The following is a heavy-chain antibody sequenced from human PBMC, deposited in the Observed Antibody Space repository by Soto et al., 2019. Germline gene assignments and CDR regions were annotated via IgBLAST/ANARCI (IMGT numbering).Heavy chain of an antibody. CDR1: GYTFTGYY. J-gene: IGHJ5*02. Sequence: GASVEVCCKASGYTFTGYYLHWVRQAPGQGLEWMGWVNPISGDTNYAQKFQDRVIMTRDRSITTVHMELSRLRSDDTAVYYCAREEGFRITMDRGRWFDPWGQGTLVTVSS. CDR2: VNPISGDT. D-gene: IGHD3-10*01. V-gene: IGHV1-2*02. CDR3: AREEGFRITMDRGRWFDP.